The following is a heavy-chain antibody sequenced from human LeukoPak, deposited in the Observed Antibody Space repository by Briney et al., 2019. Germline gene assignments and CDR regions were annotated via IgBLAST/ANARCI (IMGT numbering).Heavy chain of an antibody. V-gene: IGHV1-69*05. Sequence: ASVKVSCKASGGTFSSYAISWVRQAPGQGLVWMGGIIPIFGTANYARKFQGRVTITTDESTSTAYMELSSLRSEDTAVYYCARDSTTGTTGWFDPWGQGTLVTVSS. D-gene: IGHD1-7*01. CDR3: ARDSTTGTTGWFDP. J-gene: IGHJ5*02. CDR2: IIPIFGTA. CDR1: GGTFSSYA.